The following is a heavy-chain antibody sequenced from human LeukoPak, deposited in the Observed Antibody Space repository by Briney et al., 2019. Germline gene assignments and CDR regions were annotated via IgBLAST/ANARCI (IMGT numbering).Heavy chain of an antibody. Sequence: GRSLRLSCAASGFTFSSYAMHWVRQAPGKGLEWVAVISYDGSNKYYADSVKGRFTISRDNSKNTLYLQMNSLRAEDTAVYYCARDRIAAAGIEYYYYGMDVWSQGTTVTVSS. CDR2: ISYDGSNK. CDR1: GFTFSSYA. CDR3: ARDRIAAAGIEYYYYGMDV. J-gene: IGHJ6*02. D-gene: IGHD6-13*01. V-gene: IGHV3-30*04.